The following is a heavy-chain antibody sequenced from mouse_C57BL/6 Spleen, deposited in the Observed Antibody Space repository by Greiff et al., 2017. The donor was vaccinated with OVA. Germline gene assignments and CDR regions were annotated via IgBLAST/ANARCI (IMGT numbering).Heavy chain of an antibody. Sequence: EVQLQQSGTVLARPGASVKMSCKTSGYTFTSYWMHWVNQGPGQGLEWIGAIYPGNSDTGYNQKFKGKAKLTAVTSASTAYMELSSLTNEDSAVYYCTRGGITTVVADYWGQGTTLTVSS. D-gene: IGHD1-1*01. CDR1: GYTFTSYW. V-gene: IGHV1-5*01. CDR2: IYPGNSDT. CDR3: TRGGITTVVADY. J-gene: IGHJ2*01.